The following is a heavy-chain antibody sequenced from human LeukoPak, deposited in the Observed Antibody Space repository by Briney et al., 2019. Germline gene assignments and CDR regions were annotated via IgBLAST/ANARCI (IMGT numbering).Heavy chain of an antibody. J-gene: IGHJ5*02. D-gene: IGHD3-9*01. CDR1: GGSFSGYY. V-gene: IGHV4-34*01. CDR2: INHSGST. Sequence: SETLSLTCAVYGGSFSGYYWSWIRQPPGKGLEWIGEINHSGSTNYNPSLKSRVTISVDTSKNQFSLKLSSVTAADTAVYYCARGGNYDILTGYYITLNWFDPWGQGTLVTVSS. CDR3: ARGGNYDILTGYYITLNWFDP.